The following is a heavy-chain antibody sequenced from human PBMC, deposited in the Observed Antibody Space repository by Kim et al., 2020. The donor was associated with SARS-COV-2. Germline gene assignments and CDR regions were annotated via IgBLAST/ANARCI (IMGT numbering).Heavy chain of an antibody. CDR2: IYYSGST. CDR1: GGSISSYC. D-gene: IGHD3-10*01. CDR3: ASMVRGLLDV. V-gene: IGHV4-59*01. J-gene: IGHJ6*02. Sequence: SETLSLTCTVSGGSISSYCWSWIRQPPGKGLEWIGYIYYSGSTNYNPSLKSRVTISVDTSKNQFSLKLSSVTAADTAVYYCASMVRGLLDVWGQGTTVTVSS.